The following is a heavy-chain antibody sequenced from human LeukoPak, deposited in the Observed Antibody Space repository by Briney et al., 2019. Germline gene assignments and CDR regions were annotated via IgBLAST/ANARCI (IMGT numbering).Heavy chain of an antibody. Sequence: SETLSLTCAVYGGSFSGYYWSWIRQPPGKGLEWIGEINHSGSTNYNPSLKSRVTISVDTSKNQFSLKLSSVTAADTAAYYCARGDILTGYQRFRWFDPWGQGTLVTVSS. D-gene: IGHD3-9*01. CDR3: ARGDILTGYQRFRWFDP. CDR2: INHSGST. CDR1: GGSFSGYY. J-gene: IGHJ5*02. V-gene: IGHV4-34*01.